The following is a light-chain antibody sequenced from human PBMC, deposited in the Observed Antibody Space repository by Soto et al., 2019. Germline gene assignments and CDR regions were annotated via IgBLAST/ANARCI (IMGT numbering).Light chain of an antibody. V-gene: IGLV1-47*01. CDR3: AAADDTPRGDGWL. Sequence: QSVLSQPPSASGTPGQRVTISCSGSISNVGSNYVYWYQQLPGTAPKLLIYRDNQRPSGVPDRCSASKSGTSAYLAISGRRWYEEAVDYYAAADDTPRGDGWLVGG. J-gene: IGLJ3*02. CDR2: RDN. CDR1: ISNVGSNY.